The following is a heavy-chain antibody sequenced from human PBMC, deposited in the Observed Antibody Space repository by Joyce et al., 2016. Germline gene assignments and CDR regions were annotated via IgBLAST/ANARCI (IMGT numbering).Heavy chain of an antibody. CDR1: GFIVSEFA. V-gene: IGHV3-49*03. Sequence: EVQLVESGGGLVQPGRSLRLSCTASGFIVSEFAMSWFRQAPGKGLEWLTFIRSRAFGGTTEDAASVKGRFTISRDDSKSIVYLHMNSLKTEDTAVYYCTRDRSSYVNSIGDYWGQGTLVTVSS. CDR3: TRDRSSYVNSIGDY. J-gene: IGHJ4*02. D-gene: IGHD3-16*01. CDR2: IRSRAFGGTT.